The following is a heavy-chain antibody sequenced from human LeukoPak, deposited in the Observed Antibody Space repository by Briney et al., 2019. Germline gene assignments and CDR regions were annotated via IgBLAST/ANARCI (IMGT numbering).Heavy chain of an antibody. CDR3: ARRMDYYDSSGYYFYYFDY. V-gene: IGHV4-59*01. CDR1: GGSISSYY. J-gene: IGHJ4*02. Sequence: SETLSLTCTVSGGSISSYYWSWIRQPPGKGLEWIGYIYYSGSTNYNPSLKSRVTISVDTTKNQFSLKLSSVTAADTAVYYCARRMDYYDSSGYYFYYFDYWGQGTLVTVSS. D-gene: IGHD3-22*01. CDR2: IYYSGST.